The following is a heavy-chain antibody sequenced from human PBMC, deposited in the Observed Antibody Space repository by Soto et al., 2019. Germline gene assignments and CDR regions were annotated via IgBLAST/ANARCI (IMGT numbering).Heavy chain of an antibody. V-gene: IGHV3-30*18. CDR1: GFTISSYG. J-gene: IGHJ6*02. D-gene: IGHD6-25*01. Sequence: QVQLVESGGGVVQPGRSLRLSCAASGFTISSYGMHWVRQAPGKGLEWVAVISYDGSNKYYADSVEDRFTISRDNSKNTLYLQMNSLRAEDTAVYYCAKDLLRPGRAYGMDVWGQGTTVTVSS. CDR3: AKDLLRPGRAYGMDV. CDR2: ISYDGSNK.